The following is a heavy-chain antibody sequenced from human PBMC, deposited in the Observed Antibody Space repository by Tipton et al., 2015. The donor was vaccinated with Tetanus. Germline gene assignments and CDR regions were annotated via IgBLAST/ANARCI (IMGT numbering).Heavy chain of an antibody. Sequence: TASGFIFSSYGIRWVRQAPGKGLEWLAVSWYDGIDKYYADSVKGRFTISRDNSKNTLYLQMNSLRAEDTALYYCAREADCSGGSCFSGDFDTWGQGTQVTVSS. CDR1: GFIFSSYG. D-gene: IGHD2-15*01. J-gene: IGHJ4*02. V-gene: IGHV3-33*01. CDR3: AREADCSGGSCFSGDFDT. CDR2: SWYDGIDK.